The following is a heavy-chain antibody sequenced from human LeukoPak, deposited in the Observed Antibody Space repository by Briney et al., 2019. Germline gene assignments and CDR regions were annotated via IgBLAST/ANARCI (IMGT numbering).Heavy chain of an antibody. D-gene: IGHD4-17*01. CDR2: ISRSSDYI. J-gene: IGHJ5*02. Sequence: GGSLRLSCAASGFSFISYSMNWVRKAPGKGLDWISSISRSSDYIYHADSVKGRFTISRDNPKKSLYLQMISLRAEDTAVYYCARGATTTRFGRFDPWGQGTLVIVSS. CDR1: GFSFISYS. CDR3: ARGATTTRFGRFDP. V-gene: IGHV3-21*01.